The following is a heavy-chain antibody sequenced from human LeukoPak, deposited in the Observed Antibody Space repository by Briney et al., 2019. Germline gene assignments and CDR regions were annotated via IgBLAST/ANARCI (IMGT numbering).Heavy chain of an antibody. Sequence: SETLSLTCTVPGGSISSYYWSWIRQPPGKGLEWIGYIYYSGSTNYNPSLKSRVTISVDTSKNQFSLKLSSVTAADTAVYYCARNYGSGRNWFDPWGQGTLVTVSS. V-gene: IGHV4-59*01. CDR3: ARNYGSGRNWFDP. CDR2: IYYSGST. D-gene: IGHD3-10*01. J-gene: IGHJ5*02. CDR1: GGSISSYY.